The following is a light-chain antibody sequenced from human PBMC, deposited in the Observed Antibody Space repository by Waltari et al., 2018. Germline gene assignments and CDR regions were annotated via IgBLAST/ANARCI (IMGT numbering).Light chain of an antibody. J-gene: IGLJ3*02. Sequence: QTVVTQEPSLTVSPGGAVTLTCASSAGAVTSGNYPNWIPQKPGQVPRSLIHSTTNRHPWTPARFSGSLLGGKAALTLSGVQPEDEAEYYCLLYDGSDQVFGGGTKLTVL. CDR3: LLYDGSDQV. CDR2: STT. V-gene: IGLV7-43*01. CDR1: AGAVTSGNY.